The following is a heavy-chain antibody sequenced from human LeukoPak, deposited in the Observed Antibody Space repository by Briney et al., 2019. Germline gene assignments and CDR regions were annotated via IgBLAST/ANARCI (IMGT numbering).Heavy chain of an antibody. Sequence: TGGSLRLSCAASGFTFSSYTMNWVRQAPGKGLEWVSYISSSTSTIYYADSVKGRFTISRDNAKSSLYLQMNSLRAEDTAVYYCASLYVLGMGWLLSSGDAFDIWGQGTMVTVSS. CDR3: ASLYVLGMGWLLSSGDAFDI. D-gene: IGHD3-3*01. CDR1: GFTFSSYT. J-gene: IGHJ3*02. CDR2: ISSSTSTI. V-gene: IGHV3-48*01.